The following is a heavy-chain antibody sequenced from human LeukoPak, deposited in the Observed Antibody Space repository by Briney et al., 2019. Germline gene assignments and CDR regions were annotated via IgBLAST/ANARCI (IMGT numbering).Heavy chain of an antibody. CDR2: TNVGNDYT. D-gene: IGHD4-11*01. Sequence: GVSVKVSCKASGYTFTHYAVHWVRQAPGQRLEWMGWTNVGNDYTESSQKFQDRLTITSDTAATTVYMELSSLRSEDTAVYYCARDDFSTYPGLNYFDYWGQGSLVTVSS. CDR1: GYTFTHYA. V-gene: IGHV1-3*01. J-gene: IGHJ4*02. CDR3: ARDDFSTYPGLNYFDY.